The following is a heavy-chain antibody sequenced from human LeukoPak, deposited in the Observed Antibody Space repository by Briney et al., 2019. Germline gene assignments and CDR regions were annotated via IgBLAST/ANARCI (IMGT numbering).Heavy chain of an antibody. J-gene: IGHJ3*02. Sequence: GGSLRLSCTASGFTFGDCAVNWVRQAPGKGLEWVSVIYSGGATYYADSVKGRFTISRDKSKNTMYLQMNSLRAEDTAVYYCASPSSGQSFDIWGQGTMVTVSS. V-gene: IGHV3-53*01. CDR2: IYSGGAT. D-gene: IGHD3-22*01. CDR3: ASPSSGQSFDI. CDR1: GFTFGDCA.